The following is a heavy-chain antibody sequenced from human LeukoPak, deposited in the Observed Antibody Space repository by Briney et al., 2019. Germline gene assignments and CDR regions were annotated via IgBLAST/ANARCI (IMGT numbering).Heavy chain of an antibody. CDR2: ISYDGSNK. Sequence: GGSLRLSCAASGFTFSSYAMPWVRQAPGKGLEWVALISYDGSNKYYADSVKGQFTISRDNSKNTLYLQMNSLRAEDTAVYYCAPQGIAALHDAFDIWGQGTMVTVSS. V-gene: IGHV3-30-3*01. CDR1: GFTFSSYA. D-gene: IGHD6-13*01. J-gene: IGHJ3*02. CDR3: APQGIAALHDAFDI.